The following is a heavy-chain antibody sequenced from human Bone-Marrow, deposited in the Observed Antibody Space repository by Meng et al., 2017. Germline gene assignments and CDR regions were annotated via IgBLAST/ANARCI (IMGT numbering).Heavy chain of an antibody. Sequence: ASLKFSCAASGFTFSNYWMTWVRQAPGKGMEWVANIKADGSERFYVGSVKGRITISRDNAMNSLYLQMNSLRAEDTAVYYCARDCNDYYGMDVWGQGTTVTVSS. CDR2: IKADGSER. V-gene: IGHV3-7*03. CDR3: ARDCNDYYGMDV. CDR1: GFTFSNYW. J-gene: IGHJ6*02. D-gene: IGHD2/OR15-2a*01.